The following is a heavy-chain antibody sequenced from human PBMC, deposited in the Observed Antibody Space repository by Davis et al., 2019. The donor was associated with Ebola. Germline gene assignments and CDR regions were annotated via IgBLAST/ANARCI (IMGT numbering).Heavy chain of an antibody. D-gene: IGHD6-19*01. CDR2: ISGSGGST. Sequence: GESLKISCAASGFTFSSYAMSWVRQAPGKGLEWVSAISGSGGSTYYADSVKGRFTISRDNSKNTLYLQMNSLRAEDTAVYYCAKDGMYSSGWYAFDYWGQGTLVTVSS. J-gene: IGHJ4*02. V-gene: IGHV3-23*01. CDR1: GFTFSSYA. CDR3: AKDGMYSSGWYAFDY.